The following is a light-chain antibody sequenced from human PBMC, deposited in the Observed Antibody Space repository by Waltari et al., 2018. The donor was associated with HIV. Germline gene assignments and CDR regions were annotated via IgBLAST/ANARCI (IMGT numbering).Light chain of an antibody. CDR2: AAS. Sequence: DIHMTQSPSSLSASVGDRVTITCRASQSISSYLNWYQQKPGKAPKLLIYAASSLQSGVPSRFSGSGSGTDFTLTISSLQPEDFATYYCQQSYSTPFTFGPGTKVDIK. V-gene: IGKV1-39*01. CDR1: QSISSY. CDR3: QQSYSTPFT. J-gene: IGKJ3*01.